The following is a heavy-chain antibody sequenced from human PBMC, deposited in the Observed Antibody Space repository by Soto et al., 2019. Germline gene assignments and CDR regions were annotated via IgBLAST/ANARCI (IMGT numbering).Heavy chain of an antibody. CDR3: ARDPTLIAAAGTFAFDY. Sequence: SVKVSCKASGGTFSSYTISWVRQAPGQGLEWMGRIIPILGIADYAQKFQGRVTITADKSTSTAYMELSSLRSEETAVYYCARDPTLIAAAGTFAFDYWGQGTLVTVSS. D-gene: IGHD6-13*01. CDR1: GGTFSSYT. V-gene: IGHV1-69*04. CDR2: IIPILGIA. J-gene: IGHJ4*02.